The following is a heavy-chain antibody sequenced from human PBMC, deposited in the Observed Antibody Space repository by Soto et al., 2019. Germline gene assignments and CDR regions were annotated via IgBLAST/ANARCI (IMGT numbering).Heavy chain of an antibody. Sequence: SETLSLTCAVSGGSISSGGYSWSWIRQPPGKGLEWIGYIYHSGSTYYNPSLKSRVTISVDRSKNQFSLKLSSVTAADTAVYYCARFIRGGSYNWFDPWGQGXLVTVYS. D-gene: IGHD3-10*01. CDR3: ARFIRGGSYNWFDP. CDR1: GGSISSGGYS. CDR2: IYHSGST. J-gene: IGHJ5*02. V-gene: IGHV4-30-2*01.